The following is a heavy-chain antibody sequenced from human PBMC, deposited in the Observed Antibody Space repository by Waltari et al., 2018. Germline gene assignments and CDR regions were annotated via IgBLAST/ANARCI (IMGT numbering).Heavy chain of an antibody. D-gene: IGHD3-10*01. CDR1: GGSFSGYY. J-gene: IGHJ4*02. CDR3: ASWFGLTKSYFDY. Sequence: QVQLQQWGAGLLKPSETLSLTCAVYGGSFSGYYWSWIRQPPGKGLEWIGEINHSGSTNYNPSLKSRVTISVDTAKNQFSLKLSSGTAADTAVYYCASWFGLTKSYFDYWGQGTLVTVSS. V-gene: IGHV4-34*01. CDR2: INHSGST.